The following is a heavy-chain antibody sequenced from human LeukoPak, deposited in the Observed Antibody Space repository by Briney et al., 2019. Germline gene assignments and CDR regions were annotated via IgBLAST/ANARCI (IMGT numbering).Heavy chain of an antibody. CDR1: GFTFSTYN. CDR2: ISSSGTI. V-gene: IGHV3-48*02. Sequence: PGGSLRLSCAASGFTFSTYNMNCIRQAPGKGLEWVSYISSSGTIYYTDSVKGRFTISRDNAKRSLYLQMNSLRDEDTAVYYCARDSPTTVVAPDYWGQGTLVTVSS. J-gene: IGHJ4*02. D-gene: IGHD4-23*01. CDR3: ARDSPTTVVAPDY.